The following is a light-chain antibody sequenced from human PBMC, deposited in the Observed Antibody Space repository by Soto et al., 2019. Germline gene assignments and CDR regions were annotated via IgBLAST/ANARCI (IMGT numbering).Light chain of an antibody. Sequence: DILMTQSPATLSLSPGGRATLSCRASQSVSSNLAWYQQKPGQAPRLLIYGASSRATGIPDRFSGSGSGTDFTLTISRLEPEDFAVYYCQQYGSSPGTFGQGTKVDIK. J-gene: IGKJ1*01. CDR1: QSVSSN. CDR2: GAS. CDR3: QQYGSSPGT. V-gene: IGKV3-20*01.